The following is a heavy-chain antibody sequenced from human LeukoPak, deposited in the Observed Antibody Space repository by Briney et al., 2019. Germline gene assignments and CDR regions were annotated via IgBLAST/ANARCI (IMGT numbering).Heavy chain of an antibody. CDR1: RFTFSTYA. J-gene: IGHJ3*02. CDR2: ISDSGGNT. CDR3: ARESTYI. Sequence: GGALRLSCAASRFTFSTYAMTWVRQAPGKGLEWLSAISDSGGNTYYAESVKGRLTISRDNSKNTVYLQINSLRAEDTAVYYCARESTYIWGQGTMVTVSS. V-gene: IGHV3-23*01.